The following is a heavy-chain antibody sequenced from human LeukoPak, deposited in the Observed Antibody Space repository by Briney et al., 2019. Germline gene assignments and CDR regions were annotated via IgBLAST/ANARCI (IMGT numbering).Heavy chain of an antibody. CDR1: GGSFSGYY. Sequence: SETLSLTCAVYGGSFSGYYWSWIRQPPGKGLEWIREIKHSGSTNYNPSLKSRVTISVDKSKNQFSLKLSSVTAADTAVYYCARGALGYCSSTSCYRAFPFDYWGQGTLVTVSS. V-gene: IGHV4-34*01. D-gene: IGHD2-2*02. CDR3: ARGALGYCSSTSCYRAFPFDY. J-gene: IGHJ4*02. CDR2: IKHSGST.